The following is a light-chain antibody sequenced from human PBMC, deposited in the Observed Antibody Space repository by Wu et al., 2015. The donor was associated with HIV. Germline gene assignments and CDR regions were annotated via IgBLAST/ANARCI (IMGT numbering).Light chain of an antibody. J-gene: IGKJ2*03. CDR2: GAF. CDR3: QQFRGAMGYS. V-gene: IGKV3-20*01. CDR1: QSVSDNS. Sequence: DIVLTQSPGTLSLSPGERATLSCRASQSVSDNSLAWYQQKPGQAPRLLIYGAFSRATGIPDRFSGSRSGTDFTLTISRLEPEDIAVYYCQQFRGAMGYSFGQGTKLEIK.